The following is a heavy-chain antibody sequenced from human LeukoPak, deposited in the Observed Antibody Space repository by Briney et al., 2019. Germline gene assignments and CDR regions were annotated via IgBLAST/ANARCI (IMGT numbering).Heavy chain of an antibody. V-gene: IGHV4-31*03. CDR2: IYYSGTT. D-gene: IGHD2-2*01. J-gene: IGHJ6*02. CDR1: GDSISSGGSY. CDR3: ARAACRSTSCYAGYYYGMDV. Sequence: SQTLSLTCTVSGDSISSGGSYWSWTRQHPGEGLEWLGYIYYSGTTNYNPSLKSRVTISVDTSKNQFSLKLSSVTAADTAVYYCARAACRSTSCYAGYYYGMDVWGQGTTSTVSS.